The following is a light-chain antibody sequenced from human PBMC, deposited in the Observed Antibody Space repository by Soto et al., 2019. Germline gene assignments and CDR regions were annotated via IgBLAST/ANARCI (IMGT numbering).Light chain of an antibody. CDR3: CSYTNINTAYV. Sequence: QSALTQPASVSGSPGQSITISCTGTNSDVGDYNYVSWYQQFPGKAPKLVIYDVNNRPSGISDRFSGSKSGNTASLIISGLQTEDEADYYCCSYTNINTAYVFGTGTKAPS. CDR1: NSDVGDYNY. J-gene: IGLJ1*01. V-gene: IGLV2-14*03. CDR2: DVN.